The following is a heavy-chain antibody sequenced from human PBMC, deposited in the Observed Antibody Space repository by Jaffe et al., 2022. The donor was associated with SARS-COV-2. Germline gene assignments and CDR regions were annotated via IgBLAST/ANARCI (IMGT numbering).Heavy chain of an antibody. J-gene: IGHJ4*02. CDR2: ISYDGSNK. D-gene: IGHD3-10*01. V-gene: IGHV3-30*18. Sequence: QVQLVESGGGVVQPGRSLRLSCAASGFTFSSYGMHWVRQAPGKGLEWVVVISYDGSNKYYADSVRGRFTISRDDSKNTLYLQMNSLRAEDTAVYYCAKDGGSTNSPFDYYGSGSLNNWGQGTLVTVSS. CDR3: AKDGGSTNSPFDYYGSGSLNN. CDR1: GFTFSSYG.